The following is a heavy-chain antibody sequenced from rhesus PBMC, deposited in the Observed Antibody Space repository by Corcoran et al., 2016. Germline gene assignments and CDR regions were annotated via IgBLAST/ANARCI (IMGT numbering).Heavy chain of an antibody. J-gene: IGHJ4*01. Sequence: QVQLQESGPGLVKPSETLSLTCAVPGGPISSNHWSWIRQPPGKGPGWIGYIYGSCGLTSYDPSLKSRVTISTDTSKNQCSLQLGSVTAADTAVYYFARAHYGSSYGAALDYWGQGVLVTVSS. D-gene: IGHD4-29*01. V-gene: IGHV4-160*01. CDR2: IYGSCGLT. CDR3: ARAHYGSSYGAALDY. CDR1: GGPISSNH.